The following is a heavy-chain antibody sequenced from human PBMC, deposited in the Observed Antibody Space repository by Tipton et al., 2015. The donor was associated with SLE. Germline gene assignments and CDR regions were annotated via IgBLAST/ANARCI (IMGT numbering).Heavy chain of an antibody. CDR2: IYSGGST. CDR1: GFTFSSYA. J-gene: IGHJ4*02. CDR3: AKLDPITIFGVPPGYFDY. V-gene: IGHV3-23*03. D-gene: IGHD3-3*01. Sequence: GSLRLSCAASGFTFSSYAMSWVRQAPGKGLEWVSVIYSGGSTYYADSVKGRFTISRDNSKNTLYLQMNSLRAEDTAVYYCAKLDPITIFGVPPGYFDYWGQGTLATVSS.